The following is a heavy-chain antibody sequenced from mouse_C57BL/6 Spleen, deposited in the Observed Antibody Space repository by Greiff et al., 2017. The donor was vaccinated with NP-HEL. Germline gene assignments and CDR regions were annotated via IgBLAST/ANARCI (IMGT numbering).Heavy chain of an antibody. V-gene: IGHV1-81*01. Sequence: QVQLQQSGAELARPGASVKLSCKASGYTFTSYGISWVKQRTGQGLEWIGEIYPRSGNTYYNEKFKGKATLTADKSSSTAYMELRSLTSEDSAVYFCARRTGYGSSNYAMDYWGQGTSVTVSS. CDR2: IYPRSGNT. CDR3: ARRTGYGSSNYAMDY. CDR1: GYTFTSYG. D-gene: IGHD1-1*01. J-gene: IGHJ4*01.